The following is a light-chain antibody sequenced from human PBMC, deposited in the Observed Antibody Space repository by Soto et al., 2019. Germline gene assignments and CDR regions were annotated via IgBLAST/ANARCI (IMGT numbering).Light chain of an antibody. Sequence: EIAMTQSPGTLSVSPGERATLSCRASQNIITNLAWYQQKPGQAPRLLIFFASTRVTGIPDRFSGRGSGTDFSLTISRLEPGDFAVYYCQHYGDSLSITFGQGTRLEIK. J-gene: IGKJ5*01. CDR2: FAS. CDR1: QNIITN. V-gene: IGKV3-20*01. CDR3: QHYGDSLSIT.